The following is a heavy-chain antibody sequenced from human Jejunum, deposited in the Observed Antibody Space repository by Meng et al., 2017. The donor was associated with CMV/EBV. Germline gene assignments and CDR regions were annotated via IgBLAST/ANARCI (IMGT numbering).Heavy chain of an antibody. J-gene: IGHJ6*02. D-gene: IGHD3-16*02. V-gene: IGHV4-31*02. Sequence: YYWSWIRQHPGKGLEWIGYIFYSGNTYYNPSLNSRVTISADTSKNQFSLKMSSVTAADTAVYFCARYRLGSAIATSRYYYYGTDIWGQGTTVTVSS. CDR3: ARYRLGSAIATSRYYYYGTDI. CDR1: YY. CDR2: IFYSGNT.